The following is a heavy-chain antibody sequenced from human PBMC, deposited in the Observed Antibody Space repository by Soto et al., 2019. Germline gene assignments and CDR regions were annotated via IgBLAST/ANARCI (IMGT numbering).Heavy chain of an antibody. Sequence: SETLSLTCAVYGGPFSGYYWSWIRQPPGKGLEWIGEINHSGSTNYNPSLKSRVTISVDTSKNQFSLKLSSVTAADTAVYYCARGGVRGYSYGWGQGTMVTVSS. CDR1: GGPFSGYY. D-gene: IGHD5-18*01. CDR3: ARGGVRGYSYG. CDR2: INHSGST. J-gene: IGHJ3*01. V-gene: IGHV4-34*01.